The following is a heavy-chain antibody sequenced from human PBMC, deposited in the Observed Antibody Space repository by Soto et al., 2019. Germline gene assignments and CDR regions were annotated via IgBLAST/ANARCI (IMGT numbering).Heavy chain of an antibody. V-gene: IGHV1-46*03. CDR2: INPTSGSP. J-gene: IGHJ6*02. CDR1: GYTFTTYY. Sequence: QVQLVQSGAEMKKPGASVKISCKASGYTFTTYYIHCLRQAPGQGLEWMGIINPTSGSPGYAQKFQVSVPMTRDTPTSTFYMELSSLRSEDTAVYYCARGNDLPYDYYGLDVWGQGTTVTVSS. D-gene: IGHD1-1*01. CDR3: ARGNDLPYDYYGLDV.